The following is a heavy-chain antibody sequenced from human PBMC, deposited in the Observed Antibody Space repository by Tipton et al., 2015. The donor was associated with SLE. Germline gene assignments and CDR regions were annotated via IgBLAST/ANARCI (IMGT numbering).Heavy chain of an antibody. CDR2: IHQSGVT. D-gene: IGHD6-6*01. CDR1: GDSFTSTDYY. Sequence: GLVKPSETLSLACTVSGDSFTSTDYYWGWIRQPPGKGLEWIGSIHQSGVTYYNPSLNSRVTISIDTSKNQFSLKLSSVTAADTAVYYCARPRSGSSAPFDYWGQGTLVTVSS. J-gene: IGHJ4*02. CDR3: ARPRSGSSAPFDY. V-gene: IGHV4-39*01.